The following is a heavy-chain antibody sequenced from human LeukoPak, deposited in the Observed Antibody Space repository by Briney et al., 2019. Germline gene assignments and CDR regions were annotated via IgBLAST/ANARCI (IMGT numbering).Heavy chain of an antibody. J-gene: IGHJ4*02. V-gene: IGHV3-23*01. D-gene: IGHD2-8*01. CDR1: GFSFSNWA. CDR2: FTRNDETT. CDR3: AKVKVVGYSTFDY. Sequence: GGSLRLSCAASGFSFSNWAMSWVRQAPGKGLEWVSGFTRNDETTFYADSVKGRFTISRDNSKNTLYLQMSSLRAEDTAVYYCAKVKVVGYSTFDYWGQGALVTVSS.